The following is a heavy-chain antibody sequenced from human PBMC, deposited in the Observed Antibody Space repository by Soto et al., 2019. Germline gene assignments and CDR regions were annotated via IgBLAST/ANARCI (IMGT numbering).Heavy chain of an antibody. J-gene: IGHJ4*02. V-gene: IGHV4-59*01. CDR3: VRSNHFDY. Sequence: QVQLQESGPGLVKPSETLSLTCTVSGGSIRSYYWSWIRQPPGKRLEWIGYIYYSGSTNYNPSLNSRATIAMDTSKNQFSLKLSSVTAADTAVYYCVRSNHFDYWGQGTLVTVSS. CDR2: IYYSGST. CDR1: GGSIRSYY.